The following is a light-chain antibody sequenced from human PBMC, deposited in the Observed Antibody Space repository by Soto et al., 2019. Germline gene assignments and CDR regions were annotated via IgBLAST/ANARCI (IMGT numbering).Light chain of an antibody. CDR2: GAA. CDR3: QQYHSWPPYT. Sequence: EIVMTQSPATLSVSPGERATLSCRASQSVSSNLAWYQQKPGQAPRLLIYGAATRATGFPDRFRGSGSGTEFTLTISSLQSEDVAVYYCQQYHSWPPYTFGQGTKLEIK. V-gene: IGKV3-15*01. CDR1: QSVSSN. J-gene: IGKJ2*01.